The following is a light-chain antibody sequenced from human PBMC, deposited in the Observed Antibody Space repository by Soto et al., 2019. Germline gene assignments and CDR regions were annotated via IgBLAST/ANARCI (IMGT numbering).Light chain of an antibody. CDR3: QQSYSTQIT. J-gene: IGKJ5*01. CDR2: AAS. Sequence: DIQFNQSPSFLSASIGDRVTITCRASQDFSNYLNWYQKKPGKAPKLLIYAASSLQSGVPSSFSGSGSGTDFTLKISSLKHEDFATYYCQQSYSTQITFGQGTRLEIK. CDR1: QDFSNY. V-gene: IGKV1-39*01.